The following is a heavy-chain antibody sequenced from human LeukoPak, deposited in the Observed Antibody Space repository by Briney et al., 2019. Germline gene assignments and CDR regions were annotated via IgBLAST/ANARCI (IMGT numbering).Heavy chain of an antibody. CDR3: ARGHRSSWDIHRYYFDY. CDR1: GGSFSGYY. Sequence: NPSETLSLTCAVYGGSFSGYYWSWIRQPPGKGLEWTGEINHSGSTNYNPSLKSRVTISVDTSKNQFSLKLSSVTAADTAVYYCARGHRSSWDIHRYYFDYWGQGTLVTVSS. D-gene: IGHD6-13*01. CDR2: INHSGST. V-gene: IGHV4-34*01. J-gene: IGHJ4*02.